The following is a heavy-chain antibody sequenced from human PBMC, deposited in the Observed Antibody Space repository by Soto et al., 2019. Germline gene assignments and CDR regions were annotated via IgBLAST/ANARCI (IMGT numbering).Heavy chain of an antibody. CDR3: ARDRRDYHDSRSYLGGENYFDY. D-gene: IGHD3-10*01. CDR1: GFAFNNYA. Sequence: QVQLVESGGGVVQPGRSLRLSCAGSGFAFNNYAMHWVRQAPGKGLEWVAVIWFDGSRKYYADSVKGRFTISRDNSRYTVYLQMNTLRAEDTALYYCARDRRDYHDSRSYLGGENYFDYWGQGTLVSVSS. V-gene: IGHV3-33*01. J-gene: IGHJ4*02. CDR2: IWFDGSRK.